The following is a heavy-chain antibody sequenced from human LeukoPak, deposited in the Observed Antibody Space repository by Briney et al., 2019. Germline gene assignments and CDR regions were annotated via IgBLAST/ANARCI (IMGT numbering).Heavy chain of an antibody. Sequence: ASVRVSCKTSGYTFSGNYIYWVRQAPGQGLEWMGWFNPNSGDTNYAQKFQGRVTMTRDTSISTAYMDLSSLISDDTAVYYCARGGSSSGSYYYGVDAWGQGTTVTVSS. J-gene: IGHJ6*02. CDR3: ARGGSSSGSYYYGVDA. V-gene: IGHV1-2*02. CDR2: FNPNSGDT. CDR1: GYTFSGNY. D-gene: IGHD3-10*01.